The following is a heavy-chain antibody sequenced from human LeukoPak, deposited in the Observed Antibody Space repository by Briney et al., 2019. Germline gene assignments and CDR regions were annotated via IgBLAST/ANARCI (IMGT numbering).Heavy chain of an antibody. CDR3: ATPFYYDTSGFYYDYFDP. CDR2: FDPEEGQT. CDR1: GYTLSELS. J-gene: IGHJ5*02. D-gene: IGHD3-22*01. V-gene: IGHV1-24*01. Sequence: ASVRVSCKVSGYTLSELSIHWVRQALGKGLEWMGGFDPEEGQTIYAQKFQGRLTMTEDTQTDTAYMELSSLISEDTAVYFCATPFYYDTSGFYYDYFDPWGPGTLVSVST.